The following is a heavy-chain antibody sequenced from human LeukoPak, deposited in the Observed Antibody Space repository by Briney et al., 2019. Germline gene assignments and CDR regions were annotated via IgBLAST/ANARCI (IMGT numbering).Heavy chain of an antibody. CDR3: ARSIAAAGTLLYYYGMDV. D-gene: IGHD6-13*01. J-gene: IGHJ6*02. CDR2: IYYSGST. V-gene: IGHV4-59*08. CDR1: GGSISSYY. Sequence: PSDTLSLTCTVSGGSISSYYWSWIRQPPGKGLEWIGYIYYSGSTNYNPSLKSRVTISVDTSKNQFSLKLSSVTAADTAVYYCARSIAAAGTLLYYYGMDVWGQGTTVTVSS.